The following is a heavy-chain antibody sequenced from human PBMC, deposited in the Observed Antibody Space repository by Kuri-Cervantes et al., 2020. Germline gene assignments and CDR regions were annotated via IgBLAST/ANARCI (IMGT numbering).Heavy chain of an antibody. V-gene: IGHV3-48*04. CDR1: GFTLSSYS. J-gene: IGHJ4*02. Sequence: GESLKISCVTSGFTLSSYSMNWVRQAPGKGLEWVSYITSSGSTIYYADSVKGRFTISRDNAKNSLYLQMNSLRAEDTALYYCAKDKGTAIRPYYFDYWGQGTLVTVSS. D-gene: IGHD2-21*02. CDR3: AKDKGTAIRPYYFDY. CDR2: ITSSGSTI.